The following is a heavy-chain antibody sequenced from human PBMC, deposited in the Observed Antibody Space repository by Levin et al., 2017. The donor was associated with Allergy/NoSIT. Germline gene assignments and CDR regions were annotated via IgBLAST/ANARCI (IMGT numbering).Heavy chain of an antibody. V-gene: IGHV3-73*01. Sequence: GGSLRLSCAASGFTFSGSAMHWVRQASGKGLEWVGRIRSKANSYATAYAASVKGRFTISRDDSKNTAYLQMNSLKTEDTAVYYCTRHYYYDSSGYYYSIAYYGMDVWGQGTTVTVSS. CDR2: IRSKANSYAT. CDR3: TRHYYYDSSGYYYSIAYYGMDV. CDR1: GFTFSGSA. J-gene: IGHJ6*02. D-gene: IGHD3-22*01.